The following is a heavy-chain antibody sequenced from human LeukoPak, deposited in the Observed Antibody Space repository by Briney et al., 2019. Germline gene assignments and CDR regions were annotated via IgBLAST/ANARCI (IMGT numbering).Heavy chain of an antibody. J-gene: IGHJ4*02. CDR1: GFTISNNY. CDR2: ISSSITTV. CDR3: ARARGAGPGGHFDY. D-gene: IGHD6-19*01. V-gene: IGHV3-48*02. Sequence: TGGSLRLSCAASGFTISNNYMNWVRQAPGKGLEWVSYISSSITTVYYADSVRGRFTISRDNAKNSLYLQMNSLRDEDTAVYYCARARGAGPGGHFDYWGQGTLVTVSS.